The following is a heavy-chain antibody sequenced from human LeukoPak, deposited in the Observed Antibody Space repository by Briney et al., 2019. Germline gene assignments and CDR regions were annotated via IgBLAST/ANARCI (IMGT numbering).Heavy chain of an antibody. CDR1: GFTVSSNY. CDR3: ARGRRAHPVDY. Sequence: SGGSLRLSCAASGFTVSSNYMSWVRQAPGKGLEWVSVIYSGGSTYYADSVKGRFTISRDNSKNTLYLQMNSLRAEDTAVYYCARGRRAHPVDYWGQGTLVTVSS. J-gene: IGHJ4*02. CDR2: IYSGGST. V-gene: IGHV3-53*01.